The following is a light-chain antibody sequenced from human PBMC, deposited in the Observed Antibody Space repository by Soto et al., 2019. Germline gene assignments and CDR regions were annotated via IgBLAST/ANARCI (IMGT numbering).Light chain of an antibody. J-gene: IGKJ3*01. CDR1: QSVSAW. CDR2: DVS. V-gene: IGKV1-5*01. CDR3: QQSYSTPP. Sequence: DIQMTHSPSTLSASVGSRFSITCRASQSVSAWLAWYQQKPGKAPKFLMYDVSTLESGVQLRFSGSGSGTEFTLTISRLQPDDFATYYCQQSYSTPPFGPGTKWIS.